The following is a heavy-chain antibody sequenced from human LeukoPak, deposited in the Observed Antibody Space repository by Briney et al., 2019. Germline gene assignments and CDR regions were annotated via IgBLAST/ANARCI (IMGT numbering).Heavy chain of an antibody. CDR1: GFTFSSYA. J-gene: IGHJ4*02. D-gene: IGHD2-2*01. CDR2: ISGSGGST. CDR3: AKWGYIVVVPAAIRDDY. V-gene: IGHV3-23*01. Sequence: QPGGSLRLSCAASGFTFSSYAMSWVRQAPGKGLEWVSAISGSGGSTYYADSVKGRFTISRDNSKNTLYLQMNSLRAEDTAVYYCAKWGYIVVVPAAIRDDYWGQGTLVTASS.